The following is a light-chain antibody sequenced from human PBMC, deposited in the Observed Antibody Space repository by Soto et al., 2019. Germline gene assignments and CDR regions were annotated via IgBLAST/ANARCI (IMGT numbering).Light chain of an antibody. CDR1: QSVSSSY. Sequence: EIVMMESPGTRSLSPGDTATLSCRASQSVSSSYLAWYQQKPGQPPRLLIYGASARATGIPDRFSGSGSGTDFTLTITRLEPEDFAIYYCQQYSRSPPTFGRGTKVDI. CDR2: GAS. V-gene: IGKV3-20*01. CDR3: QQYSRSPPT. J-gene: IGKJ1*01.